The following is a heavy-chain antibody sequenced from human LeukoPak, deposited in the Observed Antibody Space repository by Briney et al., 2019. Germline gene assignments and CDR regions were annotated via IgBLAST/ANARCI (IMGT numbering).Heavy chain of an antibody. CDR3: AKSVACSGGSCSFAEGPYYFDY. J-gene: IGHJ4*02. Sequence: PGGSLRLSCAASGFTFSSYAMSWVRQAPGKGLEWVSAISGSGGSTYYADSVKGRFTISRDNSKNTLYLQMNSLRAEDTAVYYCAKSVACSGGSCSFAEGPYYFDYWGQGTLVTVSS. D-gene: IGHD2-15*01. CDR1: GFTFSSYA. CDR2: ISGSGGST. V-gene: IGHV3-23*01.